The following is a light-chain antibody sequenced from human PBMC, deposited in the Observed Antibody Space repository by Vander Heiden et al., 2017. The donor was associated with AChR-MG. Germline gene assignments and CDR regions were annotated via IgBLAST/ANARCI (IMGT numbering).Light chain of an antibody. J-gene: IGKJ1*01. CDR1: ERVRSN. CDR2: GTS. Sequence: EIAMTHSAATLSVSSGERATFSCWASERVRSNLAWHQQKPGQAPRLLIYGTSTRATACPARFSGNGSGTEFTVTISSLQSEDFALYYCQQYNYWPSTFGQGTRVEIK. CDR3: QQYNYWPST. V-gene: IGKV3-15*01.